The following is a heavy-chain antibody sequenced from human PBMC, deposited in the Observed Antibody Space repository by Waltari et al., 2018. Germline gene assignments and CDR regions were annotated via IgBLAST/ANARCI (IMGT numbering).Heavy chain of an antibody. Sequence: QVQLQESGPGLVTPSATLSLTCTVSGVSISSYYWSWFRQPPGKGLEWSGYIYYSGSTNYNPSLKSRVTISGDTSKNQFSLKLSSVTAADTAVYYCARGYSDGYTDYWGQGTLVTVSS. CDR3: ARGYSDGYTDY. CDR2: IYYSGST. J-gene: IGHJ4*02. V-gene: IGHV4-59*01. D-gene: IGHD5-18*01. CDR1: GVSISSYY.